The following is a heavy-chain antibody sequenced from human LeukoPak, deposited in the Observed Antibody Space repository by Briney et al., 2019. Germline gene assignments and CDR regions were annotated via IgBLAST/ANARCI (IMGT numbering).Heavy chain of an antibody. Sequence: GGSLKISCKGSGYSFTSYWIGWVRQVPGKGMEWMGIIYPGDSDTRYSPSFQGQVTISADKSISTAYLQWSSLKASDTAMYYCARMATSCYDSWGQGTLVTVSS. CDR1: GYSFTSYW. D-gene: IGHD2-2*01. CDR2: IYPGDSDT. CDR3: ARMATSCYDS. J-gene: IGHJ4*02. V-gene: IGHV5-51*01.